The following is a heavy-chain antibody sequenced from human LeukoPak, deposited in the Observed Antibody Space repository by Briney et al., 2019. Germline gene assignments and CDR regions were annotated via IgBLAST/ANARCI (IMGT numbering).Heavy chain of an antibody. CDR3: ARSDDSSGYYYRYYYYYMDV. Sequence: SETLSLTCTVSGYSISSGYYWGWIRQPPGKGLEWIGSIYHSGSTYYNPSLKSRVTISVDTSKNQFSLKLSSVTAADTAVYYCARSDDSSGYYYRYYYYYMDVWGKGTTVTISS. D-gene: IGHD3-22*01. CDR2: IYHSGST. CDR1: GYSISSGYY. J-gene: IGHJ6*03. V-gene: IGHV4-38-2*02.